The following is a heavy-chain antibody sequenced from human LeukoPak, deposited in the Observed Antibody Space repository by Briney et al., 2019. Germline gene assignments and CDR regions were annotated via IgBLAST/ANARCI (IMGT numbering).Heavy chain of an antibody. J-gene: IGHJ4*02. CDR3: ARGYDF. V-gene: IGHV3-74*01. Sequence: GGSLRLSCAASGFTFSTYWTHWVRQAPGKGLVWVSRINSDGSSINYADSVKGRFTISRDNAKNTVYLQMNSLRVEDTAVYYCARGYDFWGQGTLVTVSS. D-gene: IGHD5-18*01. CDR2: INSDGSSI. CDR1: GFTFSTYW.